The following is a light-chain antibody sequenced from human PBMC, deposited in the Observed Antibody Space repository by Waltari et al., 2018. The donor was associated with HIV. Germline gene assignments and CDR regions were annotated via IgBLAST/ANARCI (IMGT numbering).Light chain of an antibody. CDR1: SLRRYY. CDR3: RSRYSSGNHLV. CDR2: SEY. V-gene: IGLV3-19*01. J-gene: IGLJ3*02. Sequence: SSELTQDPAVSVALGQAVKLTCQGDSLRRYYASLYQQKPGHSPVIVIYSEYNRPSRICDRFCGYRSGKTASLTRPGSQAEDEADYYCRSRYSSGNHLVCGGGTKLTVL.